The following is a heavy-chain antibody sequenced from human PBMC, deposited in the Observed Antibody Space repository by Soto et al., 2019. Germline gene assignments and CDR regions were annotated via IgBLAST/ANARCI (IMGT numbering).Heavy chain of an antibody. V-gene: IGHV4-34*01. CDR2: INQSGST. CDR3: ARGRGSGWCGDAFDI. Sequence: QVQLQQWGAGLLKPSETLSLTCAVYGGSFSGYNWSWIRQPPGKGLEWIVEINQSGSTNYNPTLNSRVTISVDASKNQFSLKVSSVTAADTFGYYCARGRGSGWCGDAFDIWGQGTMVTVSS. J-gene: IGHJ3*02. D-gene: IGHD6-19*01. CDR1: GGSFSGYN.